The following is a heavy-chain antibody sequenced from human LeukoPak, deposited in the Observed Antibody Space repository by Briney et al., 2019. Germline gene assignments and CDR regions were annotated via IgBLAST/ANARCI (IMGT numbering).Heavy chain of an antibody. Sequence: PSETRSLTSTVAGGSISSYYWSWIRQPPGKGLEWMGYIYYSGSTNYNPSLKRRVTISVDTSKNQFSLKLSSVTAADTAVYYCARDHYDILTGYYDAFDIWGQGTMVTVSS. CDR2: IYYSGST. D-gene: IGHD3-9*01. J-gene: IGHJ3*02. CDR3: ARDHYDILTGYYDAFDI. V-gene: IGHV4-59*01. CDR1: GGSISSYY.